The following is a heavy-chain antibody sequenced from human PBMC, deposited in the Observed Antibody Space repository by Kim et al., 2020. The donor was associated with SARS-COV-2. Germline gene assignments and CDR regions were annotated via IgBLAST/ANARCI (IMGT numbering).Heavy chain of an antibody. D-gene: IGHD6-25*01. CDR3: ARQRGNYGMDV. J-gene: IGHJ6*02. V-gene: IGHV5-10-1*01. Sequence: TNYIPSFQGHVTISADKSITTAYQQWSGLKASDTAMYYCARQRGNYGMDVWGQGTTVTVSS. CDR2: T.